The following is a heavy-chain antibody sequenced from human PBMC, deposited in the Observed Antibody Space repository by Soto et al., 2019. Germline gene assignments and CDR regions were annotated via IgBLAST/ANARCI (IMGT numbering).Heavy chain of an antibody. D-gene: IGHD5-18*01. J-gene: IGHJ4*02. V-gene: IGHV4-34*01. CDR3: ARVGYSYGSDFDY. CDR1: GGSFSGYY. CDR2: INHSGST. Sequence: SETLSLTCAVYGGSFSGYYWSWIRQPPGKGLEWIGEINHSGSTNYNPSLKSRVTISVDTSKNQFSLKLSSVTAADTAVYYCARVGYSYGSDFDYWGQGTLVTGSS.